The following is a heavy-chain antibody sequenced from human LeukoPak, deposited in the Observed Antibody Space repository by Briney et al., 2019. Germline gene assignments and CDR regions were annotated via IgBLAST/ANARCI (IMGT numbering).Heavy chain of an antibody. CDR3: ARQGLYDSSGYYKRDAFDI. CDR2: FYHSGST. V-gene: IGHV4-38-2*01. D-gene: IGHD3-22*01. Sequence: SETLPLTCAVSGYSISSDYYWGWIRQPPGKGLEWIGSFYHSGSTYYNPSLKSRVTILVDTSKNQFSLKLSSVTAADTALYYCARQGLYDSSGYYKRDAFDIWGQGTMATVSS. J-gene: IGHJ3*02. CDR1: GYSISSDYY.